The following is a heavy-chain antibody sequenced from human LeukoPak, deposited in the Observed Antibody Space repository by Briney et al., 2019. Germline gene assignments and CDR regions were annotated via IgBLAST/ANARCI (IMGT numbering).Heavy chain of an antibody. CDR3: ARVGYCSGGSCYLHLFDY. Sequence: PSETLSLTCTVSGGSISSGGYYWSWIRQPPGKGLEWIGEINHSGSTNYNPSLKSRVTISVDTSKNQFSLKLSSVTAADTAVYYCARVGYCSGGSCYLHLFDYWGQGTLVTVSS. D-gene: IGHD2-15*01. CDR1: GGSISSGGYY. J-gene: IGHJ4*02. V-gene: IGHV4-39*07. CDR2: INHSGST.